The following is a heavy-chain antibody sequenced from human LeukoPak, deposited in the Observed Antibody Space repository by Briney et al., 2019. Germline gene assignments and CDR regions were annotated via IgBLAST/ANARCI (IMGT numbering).Heavy chain of an antibody. Sequence: SETLSLTCTVSGGSISSYYWSWIRQPPGKGLEWIGYIYYSGSTNYNPSLKSRVTISVDTSKNQFSLKLSSVTAADTAVYYCARELGITMVRGVISNAFDIWGQGTMVTVSS. V-gene: IGHV4-59*01. CDR1: GGSISSYY. CDR2: IYYSGST. CDR3: ARELGITMVRGVISNAFDI. J-gene: IGHJ3*02. D-gene: IGHD3-10*01.